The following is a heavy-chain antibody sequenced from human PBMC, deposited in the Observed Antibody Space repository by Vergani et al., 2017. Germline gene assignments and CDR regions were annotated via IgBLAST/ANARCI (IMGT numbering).Heavy chain of an antibody. CDR1: GGSISSYY. CDR3: ARGVDDAFDI. J-gene: IGHJ3*02. Sequence: QVQLQESGPGLVKPSETLSLTCTVSGGSISSYYWSWIRQPPGKGLEWIGYSYYSGSTNSNPSLKSRVTISVDTSKKQFSLKLSTVTAADTAVYYCARGVDDAFDIWGQGTMVTVSS. V-gene: IGHV4-59*01. D-gene: IGHD2-15*01. CDR2: SYYSGST.